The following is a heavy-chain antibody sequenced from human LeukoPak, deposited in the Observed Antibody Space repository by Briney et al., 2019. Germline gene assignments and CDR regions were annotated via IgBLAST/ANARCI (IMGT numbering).Heavy chain of an antibody. CDR2: ISYDGSNK. D-gene: IGHD1-20*01. Sequence: PGGSLRLSCAASGFTFSSYGMHWVRQAPGKGLEWVAVISYDGSNKYYADSVKGRFTISRDNSKNTLYLQMNSLRAEDTAVYYCAKAVTGIHYYYYYMDVWGKGTTVTVSS. CDR3: AKAVTGIHYYYYYMDV. CDR1: GFTFSSYG. V-gene: IGHV3-30*18. J-gene: IGHJ6*03.